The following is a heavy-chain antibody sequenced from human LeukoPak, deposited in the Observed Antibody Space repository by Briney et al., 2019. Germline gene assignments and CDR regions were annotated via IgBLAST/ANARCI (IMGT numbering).Heavy chain of an antibody. CDR2: IIPILGIA. J-gene: IGHJ4*02. CDR3: ARDIIEYSGYDRILPYSIDY. CDR1: GGTFSSYA. D-gene: IGHD5-12*01. V-gene: IGHV1-69*04. Sequence: EASVKVSCKASGGTFSSYAISWVRQAPGQGLEWMGRIIPILGIANYAQKFQGRVTITADKSTSSAYMELSSLRSEDTAVYYCARDIIEYSGYDRILPYSIDYWGQGTLVTVSS.